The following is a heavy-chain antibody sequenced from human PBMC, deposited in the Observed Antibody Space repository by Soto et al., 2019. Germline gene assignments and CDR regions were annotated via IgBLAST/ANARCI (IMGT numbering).Heavy chain of an antibody. CDR3: ARVLITFGGVIVSAFDI. Sequence: ASVKVSCKASGYTFTSYDINWVRQATGQGLEWMGWMNPNSGNTGYAQKFQGRVTMTRNTSISTAYMELSSLRSEDTAVYYCARVLITFGGVIVSAFDIWSQGTMVTVSS. J-gene: IGHJ3*02. CDR2: MNPNSGNT. CDR1: GYTFTSYD. D-gene: IGHD3-16*02. V-gene: IGHV1-8*01.